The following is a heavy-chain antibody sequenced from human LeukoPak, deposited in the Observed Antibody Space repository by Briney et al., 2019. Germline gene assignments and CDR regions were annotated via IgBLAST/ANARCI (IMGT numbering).Heavy chain of an antibody. J-gene: IGHJ6*03. CDR1: GGSISSGSYY. V-gene: IGHV4-61*02. D-gene: IGHD2-21*02. CDR2: IYTSGST. Sequence: PSQTLSLTCTVSGGSISSGSYYWSWIRQPAGKGLGWIGRIYTSGSTNYNPSLKSRVTISVDTSKNQFSLKLSSVTAADTAVYYCARVGGDCGGDCYHYCSMDVWGKGTTVTVSS. CDR3: ARVGGDCGGDCYHYCSMDV.